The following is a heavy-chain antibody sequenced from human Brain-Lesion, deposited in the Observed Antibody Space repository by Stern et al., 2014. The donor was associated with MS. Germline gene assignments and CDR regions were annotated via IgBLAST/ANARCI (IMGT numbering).Heavy chain of an antibody. D-gene: IGHD2-2*01. V-gene: IGHV4-61*02. CDR2: IFNSGST. Sequence: QLQLQESGPGLVKPSQTLSLSCTVSGGSISSGGYYWSWIRQPAGKGLEWIGRIFNSGSTRYNPSLKSRGTLSIDTSQNQFSLRLNSMTAADTAVYYCARGRVVPGFQYYATDVWGQGTTVIVSS. CDR3: ARGRVVPGFQYYATDV. CDR1: GGSISSGGYY. J-gene: IGHJ6*02.